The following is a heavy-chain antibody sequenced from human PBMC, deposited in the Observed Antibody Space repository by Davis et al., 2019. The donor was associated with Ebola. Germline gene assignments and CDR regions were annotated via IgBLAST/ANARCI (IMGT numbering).Heavy chain of an antibody. CDR1: GFTFSSYD. Sequence: PGGPLRLSCATSGFTFSSYDMHWVRQAPGKGREGVALISYDGSNKNYADSVKGRFTISRDNSRNTLFLQMNSLRSEDTAVYYCARADLWFGELRNNWFDPWGQGTLVTVSS. V-gene: IGHV3-30-3*01. J-gene: IGHJ5*02. CDR2: ISYDGSNK. CDR3: ARADLWFGELRNNWFDP. D-gene: IGHD3-10*01.